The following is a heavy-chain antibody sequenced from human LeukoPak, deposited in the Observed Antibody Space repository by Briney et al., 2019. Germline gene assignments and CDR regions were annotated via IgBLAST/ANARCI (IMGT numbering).Heavy chain of an antibody. Sequence: GASVKVSCKATGYTFTSYYMHWVRQAPGQGLEWMGIINPIGGSTSYAQKFQGRVTMTRATSTSTVYMELSSRTSEDTAVYYCAREDNYDILAGYFTKPPDYWGQGTLVTVSS. CDR1: GYTFTSYY. CDR2: INPIGGST. V-gene: IGHV1-46*01. J-gene: IGHJ4*02. CDR3: AREDNYDILAGYFTKPPDY. D-gene: IGHD3-9*01.